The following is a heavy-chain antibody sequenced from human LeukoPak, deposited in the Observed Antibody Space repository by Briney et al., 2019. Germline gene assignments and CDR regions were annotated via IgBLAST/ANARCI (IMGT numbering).Heavy chain of an antibody. CDR2: ISYDGSNK. CDR3: ASDYYYGSGSYNGDYFDY. V-gene: IGHV3-30-3*01. J-gene: IGHJ4*02. D-gene: IGHD3-10*01. CDR1: GFTFSSYA. Sequence: PGRSLRLSCAASGFTFSSYAMHWVRQAPGKGLEWVAVISYDGSNKYYADSVKGRFTISRDNSKNTLYLQMNSLRAEDTAVYYCASDYYYGSGSYNGDYFDYWGQGTLVTVSS.